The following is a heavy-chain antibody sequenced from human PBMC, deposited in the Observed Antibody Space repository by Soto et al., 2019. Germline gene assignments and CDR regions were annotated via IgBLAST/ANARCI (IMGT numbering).Heavy chain of an antibody. J-gene: IGHJ5*02. D-gene: IGHD6-13*01. CDR3: ARGLGSSSRRWFDP. Sequence: SETLSLTCTVSGGSISSYYWIWIRQPPGKGLEWIGYIYYSASTNYSPSLKSRVTISVDTSKNQFSLNLSSVTAADTAVYYCARGLGSSSRRWFDPWGQGTLVTVS. CDR2: IYYSAST. V-gene: IGHV4-59*08. CDR1: GGSISSYY.